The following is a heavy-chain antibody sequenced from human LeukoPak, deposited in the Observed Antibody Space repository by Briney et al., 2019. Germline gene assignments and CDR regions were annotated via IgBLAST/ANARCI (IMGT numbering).Heavy chain of an antibody. J-gene: IGHJ4*02. V-gene: IGHV3-7*05. CDR3: VRGRPY. CDR2: INPDGSDH. CDR1: GFTFSSCW. Sequence: GGSLRLSCAVSGFTFSSCWINWVRQAPGKGPEWVASINPDGSDHYYVDSVKGRFTISRDNAKDSLYLQMSSLRVEDTAVYFCVRGRPYWGQGTLVTVSS.